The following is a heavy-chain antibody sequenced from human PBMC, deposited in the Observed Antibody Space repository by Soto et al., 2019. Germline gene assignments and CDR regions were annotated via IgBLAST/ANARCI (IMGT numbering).Heavy chain of an antibody. J-gene: IGHJ4*02. CDR1: GFTFNNYA. CDR3: AKLGSSSWSPHYYLAY. Sequence: PGGSLRLSCAASGFTFNNYAMGWVRQAPGKGLEWVSAITDSGSDTYYVDSVKGRFTISRDNSKNTVYLQMNSLRAEDTALYYCAKLGSSSWSPHYYLAYWGQGTLVTVSS. CDR2: ITDSGSDT. V-gene: IGHV3-23*01. D-gene: IGHD2-2*01.